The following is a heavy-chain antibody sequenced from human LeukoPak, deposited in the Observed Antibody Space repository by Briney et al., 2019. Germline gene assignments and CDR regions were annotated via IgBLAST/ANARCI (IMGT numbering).Heavy chain of an antibody. Sequence: GESLKISCKGSGYSLTSYWIGWVRQMPGKGLEWMGIIYPGDSDTRYSPSFQGQVTISADKSISTAYLQWSSLKASDTAMYYCARHTSVGCSSTSCYAWFYGMDVWGQGTTVTVSS. V-gene: IGHV5-51*01. J-gene: IGHJ6*02. CDR3: ARHTSVGCSSTSCYAWFYGMDV. CDR1: GYSLTSYW. CDR2: IYPGDSDT. D-gene: IGHD2-2*01.